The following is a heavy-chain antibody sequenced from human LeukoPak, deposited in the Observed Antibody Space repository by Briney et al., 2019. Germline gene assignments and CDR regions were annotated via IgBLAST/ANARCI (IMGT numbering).Heavy chain of an antibody. D-gene: IGHD3-16*01. J-gene: IGHJ2*01. CDR3: AREAAWGNWYFDR. Sequence: GGSLRLSCVASGFTFSRHGMHWVRQAPGKGLEWVVVIGDTGRAKYYADSVEGRFTASRDNFKNTLYLEMNSLRYDDTALYYCAREAAWGNWYFDRWGRGTLVTVSS. V-gene: IGHV3-30*03. CDR2: IGDTGRAK. CDR1: GFTFSRHG.